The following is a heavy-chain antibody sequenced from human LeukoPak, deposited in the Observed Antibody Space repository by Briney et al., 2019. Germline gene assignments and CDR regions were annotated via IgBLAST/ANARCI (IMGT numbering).Heavy chain of an antibody. CDR2: IWFDGSKK. CDR1: GFTFSSYG. V-gene: IGHV3-33*01. D-gene: IGHD1-1*01. J-gene: IGHJ4*02. CDR3: ARDSPGYLAYDS. Sequence: GRSLRLSCAASGFTFSSYGMHWVRQAPGKGLEWVALIWFDGSKKYYADSVKGRFTISRDNSKNTLYLQMNSLRVEDTAVYYCARDSPGYLAYDSWGQGTLVTVSS.